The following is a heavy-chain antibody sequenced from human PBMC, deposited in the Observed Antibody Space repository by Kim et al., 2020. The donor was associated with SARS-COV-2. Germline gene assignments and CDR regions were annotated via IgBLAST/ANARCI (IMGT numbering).Heavy chain of an antibody. Sequence: GGSLRLSCAASGFTFSSYAMSWVRQAPGKGLEWVSAISGSGGSTYYADSVKGRFTISRDNSKNTLYLQMNSLRAEDTAVYYCAKSPYYYGSGEEYFDLWGRGTLVTVSS. CDR2: ISGSGGST. V-gene: IGHV3-23*01. D-gene: IGHD3-10*01. CDR1: GFTFSSYA. J-gene: IGHJ2*01. CDR3: AKSPYYYGSGEEYFDL.